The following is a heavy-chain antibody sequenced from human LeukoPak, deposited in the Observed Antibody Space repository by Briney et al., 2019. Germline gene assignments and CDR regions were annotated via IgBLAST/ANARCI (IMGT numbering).Heavy chain of an antibody. CDR1: GFTFSDYY. CDR2: ISSSGSTI. J-gene: IGHJ4*02. D-gene: IGHD6-13*01. V-gene: IGHV3-11*01. Sequence: GGSLRLSCAASGFTFSDYYMSWIRQAPGKGLECVSYISSSGSTIYYADSVKGRFTISRDNAKNSLYLQMNSLRAEDTAVYYCASGKFSSSWYNFDYWGQGTLVTVSS. CDR3: ASGKFSSSWYNFDY.